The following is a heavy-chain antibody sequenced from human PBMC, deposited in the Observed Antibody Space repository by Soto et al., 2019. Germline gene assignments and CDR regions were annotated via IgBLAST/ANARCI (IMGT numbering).Heavy chain of an antibody. CDR1: GGSISSTVYY. J-gene: IGHJ4*02. CDR2: IYYTENT. V-gene: IGHV4-39*01. CDR3: ARHLSSLRLTTYCFDY. D-gene: IGHD6-13*01. Sequence: QLLLQESGPGLVKPSETLSLTFSVSGGSISSTVYYWGWIRQPPGKGLEWIGSIYYTENTYYNPSLKGRVTITVDTSKNQFSLKLSSVTAADTAVYYCARHLSSLRLTTYCFDYWGQGTLVTVSS.